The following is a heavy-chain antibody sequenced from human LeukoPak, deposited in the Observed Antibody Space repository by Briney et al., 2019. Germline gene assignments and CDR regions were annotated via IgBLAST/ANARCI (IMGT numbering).Heavy chain of an antibody. J-gene: IGHJ6*03. CDR1: GFTFDDYA. D-gene: IGHD5-12*01. CDR2: ISGGGGST. Sequence: GGSLRLSCAASGFTFDDYAMLWVRHAPGQGLEWVSAISGGGGSTYYADSVKGRFTISRDNSKNTLYLQMNSLRAEDTAVYYCAKEGGCDLRNGYYYYYMDVWGKGTTVTISS. CDR3: AKEGGCDLRNGYYYYYMDV. V-gene: IGHV3-23*01.